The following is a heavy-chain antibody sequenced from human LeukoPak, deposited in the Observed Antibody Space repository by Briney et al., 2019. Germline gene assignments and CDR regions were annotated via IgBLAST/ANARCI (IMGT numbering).Heavy chain of an antibody. D-gene: IGHD3-22*01. Sequence: GGSLRLSCAASGFTFSSYAMSWVRQAPGKGLEWVSGISWNSGSIGYADSVKGRFTISRDNAKNSLYLQMNSLRAEDTALYYCAKDMRPYYDSSGYYDWGQGTLVTVSS. V-gene: IGHV3-9*01. CDR2: ISWNSGSI. CDR1: GFTFSSYA. CDR3: AKDMRPYYDSSGYYD. J-gene: IGHJ4*02.